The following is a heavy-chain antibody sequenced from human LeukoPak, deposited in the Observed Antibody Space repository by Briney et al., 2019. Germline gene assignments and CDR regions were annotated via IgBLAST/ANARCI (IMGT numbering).Heavy chain of an antibody. V-gene: IGHV4-34*01. J-gene: IGHJ4*02. CDR3: ARGLSDVY. CDR1: GGSFSGYY. CDR2: INHSGST. Sequence: SEILSLTCAVYGGSFSGYYWTWIRQPPGKGLEWIGEINHSGSTNYNPSLKSRVTISIDTSKNQFSLILSSVTAADTAVYYCARGLSDVYWGQGTLVTVSS.